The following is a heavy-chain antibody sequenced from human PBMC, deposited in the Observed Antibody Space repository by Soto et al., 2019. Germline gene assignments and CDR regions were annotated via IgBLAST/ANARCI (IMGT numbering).Heavy chain of an antibody. CDR1: GGSISSYY. J-gene: IGHJ4*02. Sequence: QVQLQESGPGLVKPSETLSLTCTVSGGSISSYYWSWIRQPPGKGLEWIGYIYYSGSTNYNPSLKSRVTISVDTSKNQFSLKLSSVTAADTAVYYCARRSVAGYFDYWGQGTLVTVSS. V-gene: IGHV4-59*08. CDR2: IYYSGST. CDR3: ARRSVAGYFDY. D-gene: IGHD6-19*01.